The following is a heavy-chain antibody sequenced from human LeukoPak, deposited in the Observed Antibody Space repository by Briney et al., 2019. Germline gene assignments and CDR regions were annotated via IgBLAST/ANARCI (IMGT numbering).Heavy chain of an antibody. J-gene: IGHJ4*02. CDR3: VRIAWTPAGPFDY. D-gene: IGHD2-21*01. Sequence: GRSLRLSCAASGFTFSRYGMHWVPQAPGKGLEWVAVIWYDGSNKYYADSAKGRFTISRDNSKNTLYLQMNSLRAEDTAVYYCVRIAWTPAGPFDYWGQGTLVTVSS. CDR1: GFTFSRYG. CDR2: IWYDGSNK. V-gene: IGHV3-33*01.